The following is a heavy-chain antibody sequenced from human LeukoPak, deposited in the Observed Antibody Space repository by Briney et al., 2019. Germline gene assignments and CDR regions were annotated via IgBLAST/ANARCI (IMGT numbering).Heavy chain of an antibody. CDR2: INHSGST. CDR1: GGSFSGYY. V-gene: IGHV4-34*01. CDR3: ARGRARTTYYYDSRGYYGLDY. J-gene: IGHJ4*02. D-gene: IGHD3-22*01. Sequence: SETLSLTCAVYGGSFSGYYWSWIRQPPGKGLEWIGEINHSGSTNYNPSLKSRVTISVDTSKNQFSLKLSSVTAADTAVYYCARGRARTTYYYDSRGYYGLDYWGQGTLVTVSS.